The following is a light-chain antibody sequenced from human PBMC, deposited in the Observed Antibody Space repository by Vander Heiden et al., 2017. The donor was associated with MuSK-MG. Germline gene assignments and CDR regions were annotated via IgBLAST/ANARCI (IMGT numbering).Light chain of an antibody. Sequence: DIQMTQSPSSLSASVGDRVTVTCRASQGISSYLGWFQQKPGKAPKSLISTASSLQSGLPSNFSGSGSGTDFTLTISSLQPDDFAAYYCQWSNTYPPITFGPGTKVDIK. CDR2: TAS. V-gene: IGKV1-16*02. CDR1: QGISSY. CDR3: QWSNTYPPIT. J-gene: IGKJ3*01.